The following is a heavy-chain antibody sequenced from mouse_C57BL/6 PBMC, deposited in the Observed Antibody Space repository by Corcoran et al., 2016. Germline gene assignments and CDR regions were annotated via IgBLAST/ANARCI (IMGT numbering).Heavy chain of an antibody. CDR3: TLDSSGRRGAMDY. Sequence: EVQLQQSGPELVKPGASVKISCKASGYTFTDYYMNWVKQSHGKSLEWIGDINPNNGGTSYNQKFKGKATLTVDKSFSTAYMELRSLTSEDSAVYYCTLDSSGRRGAMDYWGQGTSVTVSS. CDR2: INPNNGGT. J-gene: IGHJ4*01. CDR1: GYTFTDYY. D-gene: IGHD3-2*02. V-gene: IGHV1-26*01.